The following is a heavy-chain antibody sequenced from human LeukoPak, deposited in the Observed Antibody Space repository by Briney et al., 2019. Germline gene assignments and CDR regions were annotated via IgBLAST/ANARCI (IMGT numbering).Heavy chain of an antibody. Sequence: KPSQTLSLTCAVSGGSISSGGYSWSWIRQPPGKGLEWIGYIYHSGSTYYNPSLKSRVTISVDRSKNQFSLKLSSVTAADTAVYYCARDLLLDYYDSSGYLLDAFDIWGQGTMVTVSS. J-gene: IGHJ3*02. CDR1: GGSISSGGYS. D-gene: IGHD3-22*01. CDR2: IYHSGST. V-gene: IGHV4-30-2*01. CDR3: ARDLLLDYYDSSGYLLDAFDI.